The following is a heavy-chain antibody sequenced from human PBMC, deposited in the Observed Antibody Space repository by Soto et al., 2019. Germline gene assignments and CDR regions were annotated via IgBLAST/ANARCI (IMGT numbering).Heavy chain of an antibody. CDR1: GGSISSYY. Sequence: PSETLSLTCTVSGGSISSYYWSWIRQPPGKGLEWIGYIYYSGSTNYNPSLKSRVTISVDTSKNQFSLKLSSVTAADTAVYYCGRGGVRGATFDYWGQGTLVTVSS. CDR2: IYYSGST. J-gene: IGHJ4*02. CDR3: GRGGVRGATFDY. D-gene: IGHD3-10*01. V-gene: IGHV4-59*01.